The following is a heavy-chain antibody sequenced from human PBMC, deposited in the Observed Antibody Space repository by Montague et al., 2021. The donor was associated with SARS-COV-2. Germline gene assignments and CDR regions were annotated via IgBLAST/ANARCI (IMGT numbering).Heavy chain of an antibody. Sequence: SETLSLTCTVSGGSISSSSYNWGWIRQPPGQGLEWIGSIYYSGSTYYNPSLKSRVTISVDTSKNQFSLKLSSVTAADTAVYYCARQPVLLWFGELFRGGGMDVWGQGTTVTVSS. J-gene: IGHJ6*02. V-gene: IGHV4-39*01. CDR2: IYYSGST. D-gene: IGHD3-10*01. CDR1: GGSISSSSYN. CDR3: ARQPVLLWFGELFRGGGMDV.